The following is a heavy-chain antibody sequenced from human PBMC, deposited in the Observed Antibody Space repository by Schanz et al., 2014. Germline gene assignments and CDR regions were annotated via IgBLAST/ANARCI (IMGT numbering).Heavy chain of an antibody. CDR1: GFTFSDYY. Sequence: QVQLEESGGGLVTPGGSLRLSCAASGFTFSDYYMSWIRQAPGKGLECISYISSRGTTIYYADSVKGRFTVSRDNSKDTVFLQMNALRVEDTAIYYCARDRVISSAFYFDFWGQGILVTVSS. CDR2: ISSRGTTI. CDR3: ARDRVISSAFYFDF. D-gene: IGHD3-22*01. J-gene: IGHJ4*02. V-gene: IGHV3-11*01.